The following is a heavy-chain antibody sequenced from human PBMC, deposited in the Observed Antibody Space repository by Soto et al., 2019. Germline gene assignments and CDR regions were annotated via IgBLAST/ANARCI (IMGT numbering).Heavy chain of an antibody. CDR3: ARDRSYYDSSGSYSHTY. V-gene: IGHV3-23*01. J-gene: IGHJ4*02. D-gene: IGHD3-22*01. CDR1: GFTFSRYA. CDR2: ISGSAATT. Sequence: GGSLRLSCAASGFTFSRYAMNWVRQAPGKGLEWVSAISGSAATTHFADSVKGRFTISRDNSKNTLYLQMNSLRAEDTAVYYCARDRSYYDSSGSYSHTYWGPGPRVTVSS.